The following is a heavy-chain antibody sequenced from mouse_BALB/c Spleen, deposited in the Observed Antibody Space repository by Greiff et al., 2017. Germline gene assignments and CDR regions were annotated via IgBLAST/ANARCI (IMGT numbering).Heavy chain of an antibody. D-gene: IGHD1-1*01. CDR2: INPGSGGT. J-gene: IGHJ4*01. CDR1: GYAFTNYL. CDR3: ARTNYYYGSSYSAMDY. Sequence: VKLMESGAELVRPGTSVKVSCKASGYAFTNYLIEWVKQRPGQGLEWIGVINPGSGGTNYNEKFKGKATLTADKSSSTAYMQLSSLTSDDSAVYFCARTNYYYGSSYSAMDYWGQGTSVTVSS. V-gene: IGHV1-54*01.